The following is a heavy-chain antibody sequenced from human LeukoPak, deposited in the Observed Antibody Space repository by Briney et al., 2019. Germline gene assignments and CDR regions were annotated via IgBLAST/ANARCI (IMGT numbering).Heavy chain of an antibody. D-gene: IGHD3-22*01. V-gene: IGHV3-33*08. J-gene: IGHJ4*02. CDR3: ASGGSSGYYGY. CDR1: GFTFSSYA. CDR2: IWYDGSNK. Sequence: PGRSLRLSCAASGFTFSSYAMHWVRQAPGKGLEWVAVIWYDGSNKYYADSVKGRFTISRDNSKNTLYLQMNSLRAEDTAVYYCASGGSSGYYGYWGQGTLVTVSS.